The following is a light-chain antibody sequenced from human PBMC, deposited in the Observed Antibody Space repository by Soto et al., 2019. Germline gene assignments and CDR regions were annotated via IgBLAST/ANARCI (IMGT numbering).Light chain of an antibody. V-gene: IGKV1-9*01. CDR2: AAS. CDR3: QQQGT. CDR1: QDISSS. Sequence: IQLTQSPSSLSASVGDRVTITCRASQDISSSLAWYQQKPGNAPKLLIYAASTLQSGVTSRFSGGGSGAHFTLTISSLQREDSATYYCQQQGTFGQGTKLEIK. J-gene: IGKJ2*01.